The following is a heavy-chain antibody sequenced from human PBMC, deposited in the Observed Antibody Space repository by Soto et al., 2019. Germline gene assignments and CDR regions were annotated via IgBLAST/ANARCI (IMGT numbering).Heavy chain of an antibody. CDR1: GFTFSTYA. J-gene: IGHJ4*02. CDR3: AKRRGAGGHFDY. V-gene: IGHV3-23*01. CDR2: VSSGGGT. Sequence: GGSLRLSCAASGFTFSTYAMGWVRQAPGKGLEWVSVVSSGGGTHYADSVKGRFTASRDNSKNTLSLRMNSLRADDTAVYYCAKRRGAGGHFDYWGQGALVTVSS. D-gene: IGHD2-15*01.